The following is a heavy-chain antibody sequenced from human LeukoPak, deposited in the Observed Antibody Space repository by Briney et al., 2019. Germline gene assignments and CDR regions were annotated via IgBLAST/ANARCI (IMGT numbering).Heavy chain of an antibody. D-gene: IGHD3-10*01. CDR1: GFTFSSYV. J-gene: IGHJ6*03. CDR2: ISYDGSNK. V-gene: IGHV3-30-3*01. Sequence: GSLRLSCAASGFTFSSYVMHWVRQAPGKGLEWVAVISYDGSNKYYADSVKGRFTISRDNSKNTLYLQMNSLRAEDTAVYYCARDSRGVNYYFYMDVWGKGTTVTVSS. CDR3: ARDSRGVNYYFYMDV.